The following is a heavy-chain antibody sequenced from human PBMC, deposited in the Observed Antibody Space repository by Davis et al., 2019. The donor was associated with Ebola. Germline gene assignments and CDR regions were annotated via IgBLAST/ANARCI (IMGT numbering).Heavy chain of an antibody. CDR2: MNPNSGNT. J-gene: IGHJ6*04. D-gene: IGHD5-12*01. V-gene: IGHV1-8*01. CDR3: ARQKVATNVLILLRFGMDV. Sequence: ASVKVSCKASGYTFTSYDINWVRQATGQGLEWMGWMNPNSGNTGYAQKFQGRVTMTRNTSISTAYMELSSLRSEDTAVYYCARQKVATNVLILLRFGMDVWGKGTTVTVSS. CDR1: GYTFTSYD.